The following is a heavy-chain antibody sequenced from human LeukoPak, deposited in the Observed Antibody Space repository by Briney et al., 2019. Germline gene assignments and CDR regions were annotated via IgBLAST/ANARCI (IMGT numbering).Heavy chain of an antibody. CDR2: ISSSSSYI. Sequence: GGSLRLSCAASGFTFSSYSMNWLRQAPGKGLEWVSSISSSSSYIYYADSVKGRFTISRDNAKNSLYLQMNSLRAEDTAVYYCAREGITIFGVAPDYWGQGTLVTVSS. CDR1: GFTFSSYS. D-gene: IGHD3-3*01. V-gene: IGHV3-21*01. CDR3: AREGITIFGVAPDY. J-gene: IGHJ4*02.